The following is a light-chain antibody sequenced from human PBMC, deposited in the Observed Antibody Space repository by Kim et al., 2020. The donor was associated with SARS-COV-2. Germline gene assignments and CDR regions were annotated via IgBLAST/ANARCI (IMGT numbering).Light chain of an antibody. V-gene: IGLV2-14*03. CDR1: SSDVGGYNY. Sequence: GQSITISCTGTSSDVGGYNYVSWYQQHPGKAPKLMIYDVSNRPSGVSNRFSGSKSGNTASLTISGLQAEDEADYYCSSYTSGSTSVFGGGTQLTVL. CDR2: DVS. J-gene: IGLJ3*02. CDR3: SSYTSGSTSV.